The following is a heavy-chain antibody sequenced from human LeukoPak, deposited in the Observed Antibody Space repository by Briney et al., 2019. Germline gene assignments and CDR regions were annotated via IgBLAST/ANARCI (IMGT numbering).Heavy chain of an antibody. V-gene: IGHV4-34*01. J-gene: IGHJ4*02. Sequence: SETLTLTCVFYGVPLSGYYWRWIRQHPGKGLDWIGEINHSGSTTYNPSLKSRVTISVDTSKNQFSLKLSSVTAADTAVYYCARGLRGSSGYSPFGYWGQGTLVTVSS. CDR3: ARGLRGSSGYSPFGY. CDR1: GVPLSGYY. D-gene: IGHD3-22*01. CDR2: INHSGST.